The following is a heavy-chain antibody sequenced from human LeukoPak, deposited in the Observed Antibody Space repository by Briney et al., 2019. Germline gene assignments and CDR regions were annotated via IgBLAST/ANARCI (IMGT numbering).Heavy chain of an antibody. CDR3: ARATPGGLHGYSFDY. CDR1: GYTFKNYD. V-gene: IGHV1-8*02. CDR2: MNPNSGNT. J-gene: IGHJ4*02. Sequence: GASVKVSCKASGYTFKNYDINWVRQATGQGLEWMVWMNPNSGNTGFAQKFQDRVSMTRDTSINTAYMELTSLRSGDTAVYYCARATPGGLHGYSFDYWGQGTVVTVYS. D-gene: IGHD5-24*01.